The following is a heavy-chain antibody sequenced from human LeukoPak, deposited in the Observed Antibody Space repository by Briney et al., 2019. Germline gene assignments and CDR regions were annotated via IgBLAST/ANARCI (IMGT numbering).Heavy chain of an antibody. CDR1: GFTFSSYW. J-gene: IGHJ4*02. CDR3: AILPRILSDYFDY. V-gene: IGHV3-7*01. Sequence: GGSLRLSCAASGFTFSSYWMSWVRQAPGKGLEWVANIKQDGSEKYYVDSVKGRFTISRDNAKNSLYLQMNSLRAEDTAVYYCAILPRILSDYFDYWGQGTLVTVSS. CDR2: IKQDGSEK. D-gene: IGHD2-15*01.